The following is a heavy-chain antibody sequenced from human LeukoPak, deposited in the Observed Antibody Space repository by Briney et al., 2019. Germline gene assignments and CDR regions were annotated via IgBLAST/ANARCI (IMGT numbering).Heavy chain of an antibody. CDR2: IYYSGST. Sequence: SQTLSLTCTASGGSISSGGYYWSWIRQHPGKGLEWIGYIYYSGSTYYNPSLKSRVTISVDTSKNQFSLKLSSVTAADTAVYYCARNGEKIGDAFDIWGQGTMVTVSS. CDR3: ARNGEKIGDAFDI. V-gene: IGHV4-31*03. CDR1: GGSISSGGYY. D-gene: IGHD3-10*01. J-gene: IGHJ3*02.